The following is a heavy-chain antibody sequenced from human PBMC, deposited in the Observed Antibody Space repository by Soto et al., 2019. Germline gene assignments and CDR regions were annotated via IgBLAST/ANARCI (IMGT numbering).Heavy chain of an antibody. Sequence: LSLTCSVSGGSISSSYYYWGWIRQPPEKGLEWIGSTYYNGSTYYNPSLKNRVTISVDTSKNQFSLKLSSMTAADTAVYYCARHVDYYDSGGYYKGRSAFDYWGQGTRVTVSS. CDR2: TYYNGST. CDR3: ARHVDYYDSGGYYKGRSAFDY. CDR1: GGSISSSYYY. D-gene: IGHD3-22*01. V-gene: IGHV4-39*01. J-gene: IGHJ4*02.